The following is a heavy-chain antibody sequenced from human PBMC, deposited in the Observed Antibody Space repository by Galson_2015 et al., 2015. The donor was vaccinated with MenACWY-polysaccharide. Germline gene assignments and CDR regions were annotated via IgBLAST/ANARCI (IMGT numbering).Heavy chain of an antibody. CDR2: IYHSGST. D-gene: IGHD4-17*01. V-gene: IGHV4-4*02. J-gene: IGHJ2*01. CDR3: ARGGRDYGDRRYWYFDL. CDR1: GGSISSSNW. Sequence: SETLSLTCAVSGGSISSSNWWSWVRQPPGKGLEWIGEIYHSGSTNYNPSLKSRVTISVDKSKNQFSLKLSSVTAADTAVYYCARGGRDYGDRRYWYFDLWGRGTLVTVSS.